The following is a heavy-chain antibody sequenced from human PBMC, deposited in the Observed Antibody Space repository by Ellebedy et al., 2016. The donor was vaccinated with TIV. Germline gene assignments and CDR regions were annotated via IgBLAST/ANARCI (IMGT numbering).Heavy chain of an antibody. J-gene: IGHJ3*01. Sequence: AASVKVSCKASGYTFTNYYMHWVRQAPGQGLEWMAIINPNGDSTTYAQKFQGRVTMTRDTSTSTVYMQLSRLRPEDTAVYYCARDEGITGPADAFEFWGQGTMVSVSS. D-gene: IGHD6-13*01. V-gene: IGHV1-46*01. CDR2: INPNGDST. CDR1: GYTFTNYY. CDR3: ARDEGITGPADAFEF.